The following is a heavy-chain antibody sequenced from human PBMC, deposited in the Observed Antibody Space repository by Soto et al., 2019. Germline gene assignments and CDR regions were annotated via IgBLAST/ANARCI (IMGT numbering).Heavy chain of an antibody. D-gene: IGHD6-6*01. V-gene: IGHV3-30*03. CDR1: GFTFSRFG. J-gene: IGHJ6*02. Sequence: LRLSCAASGFTFSRFGMHWVRQAPGKGLEWVAVISYPGTDKYYTDSVKGRFTVSRDNFKNTLYLQMDSLRTEDTALYYCARPRSSSDYYFYYGMDVWGQGTTVTVSS. CDR2: ISYPGTDK. CDR3: ARPRSSSDYYFYYGMDV.